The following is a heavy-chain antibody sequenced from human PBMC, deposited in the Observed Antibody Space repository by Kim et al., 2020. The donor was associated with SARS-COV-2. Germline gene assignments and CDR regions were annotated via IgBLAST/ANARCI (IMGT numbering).Heavy chain of an antibody. J-gene: IGHJ3*02. V-gene: IGHV3-48*02. CDR3: ARVPYYYDSSGFLSLSNDAFDI. CDR1: GFTFSSYN. Sequence: GGSLRLSCAASGFTFSSYNMNWVRQAPGKGLEWVSYISSSSGSMYYADSVKGRFTISRDNAKNSLYLQMNSLRDEDTALYYCARVPYYYDSSGFLSLSNDAFDIWGQGTMVTVSS. CDR2: ISSSSGSM. D-gene: IGHD3-22*01.